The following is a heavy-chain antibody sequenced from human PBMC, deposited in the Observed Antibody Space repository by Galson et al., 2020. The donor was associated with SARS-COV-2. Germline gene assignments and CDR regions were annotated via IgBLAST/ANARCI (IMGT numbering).Heavy chain of an antibody. CDR3: ARGALLTSNTAIAYYFDY. CDR2: IIPIFGTA. CDR1: GGTFSSYA. Sequence: SVKVSCKASGGTFSSYAISWVRQAPGQGLEWMGGIIPIFGTANYAQKFQGRVTITADESTSTAYMELSSLRSEDTAVYYCARGALLTSNTAIAYYFDYWGQGTLVTVSS. V-gene: IGHV1-69*13. J-gene: IGHJ4*02. D-gene: IGHD5-18*01.